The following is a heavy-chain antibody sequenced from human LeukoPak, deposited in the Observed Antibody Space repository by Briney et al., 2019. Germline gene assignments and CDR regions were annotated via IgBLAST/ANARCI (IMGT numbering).Heavy chain of an antibody. CDR3: ARFSTGPGY. CDR1: GGSFRGYY. Sequence: SETLSLTCAVYGGSFRGYYWSWIRQPPGKGLEWIGEINHSGSTNYNPSLKSRVTISVDTSKNQFSLKLSSVTAADTAVYYCARFSTGPGYWGQGTLVTVSS. J-gene: IGHJ4*02. V-gene: IGHV4-34*01. CDR2: INHSGST. D-gene: IGHD3-3*02.